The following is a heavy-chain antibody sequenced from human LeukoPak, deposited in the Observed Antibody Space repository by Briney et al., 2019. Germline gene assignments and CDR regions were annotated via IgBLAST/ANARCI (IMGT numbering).Heavy chain of an antibody. D-gene: IGHD6-19*01. J-gene: IGHJ4*02. CDR3: ARDGGSAWFLDY. Sequence: NPGGSLRLSCAASGFTLSDKYMSWIRQAPGKGLEWVSYISSSGNTTYNADSVKGRFSITRDNAKNSLYLQMNSLRAEDTAVYYCARDGGSAWFLDYWGQGTLVTVSS. CDR1: GFTLSDKY. CDR2: ISSSGNTT. V-gene: IGHV3-11*04.